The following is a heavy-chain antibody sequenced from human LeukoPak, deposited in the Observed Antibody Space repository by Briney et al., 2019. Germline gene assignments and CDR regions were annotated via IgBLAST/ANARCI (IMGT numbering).Heavy chain of an antibody. CDR1: GGSVSSGSYY. V-gene: IGHV4-61*01. CDR2: IYYSGST. J-gene: IGHJ4*02. D-gene: IGHD3-10*01. CDR3: ARGRNTQGGYYYGSGSYYNRYYFDY. Sequence: SETLPLTCTVSGGSVSSGSYYWSWIRQPPGKGLEWIGYIYYSGSTNYNPSLKSRVTISVDTSKNQFSLKLSSVTAADTAVYYCARGRNTQGGYYYGSGSYYNRYYFDYWGQGTLVTVSS.